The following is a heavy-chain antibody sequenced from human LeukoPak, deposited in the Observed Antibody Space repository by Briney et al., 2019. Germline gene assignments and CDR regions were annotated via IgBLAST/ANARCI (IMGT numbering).Heavy chain of an antibody. D-gene: IGHD2-15*01. CDR1: GFTFSSYS. V-gene: IGHV3-21*01. CDR2: ISSSSSYI. Sequence: GGSLRLSCAASGFTFSSYSMNWVRQAPGKGLEWVSSISSSSSYIYYADSVKGRFTISRDNAKNSLYLQMNSLRAEDTAVYYCAREKNSEVVAATVEYFQHWGQGTLVTVSS. J-gene: IGHJ1*01. CDR3: AREKNSEVVAATVEYFQH.